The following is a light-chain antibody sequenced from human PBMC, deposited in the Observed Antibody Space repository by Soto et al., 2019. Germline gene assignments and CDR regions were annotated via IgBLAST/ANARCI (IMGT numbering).Light chain of an antibody. Sequence: QSVLTQPPSVSGAPGQRVTLSCTGSSSNIGAGYDVHWYQQLPGTDPKLLIYGNSNRPSGFPDRFSGSKSGTSASLAITGLQAEDEADYYCQSYDSSLSGPVVFGGGTKLTVL. CDR3: QSYDSSLSGPVV. CDR1: SSNIGAGYD. V-gene: IGLV1-40*01. CDR2: GNS. J-gene: IGLJ2*01.